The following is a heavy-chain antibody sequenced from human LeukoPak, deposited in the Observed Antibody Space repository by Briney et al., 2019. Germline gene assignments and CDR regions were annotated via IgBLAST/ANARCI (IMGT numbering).Heavy chain of an antibody. J-gene: IGHJ4*02. CDR2: IWHDGSNK. CDR3: ARSTHYYDSSGYYPDLRY. CDR1: GFTFSSYG. D-gene: IGHD3-22*01. V-gene: IGHV3-33*01. Sequence: GGSLRLSCAAYGFTFSSYGMHWVRQAPGKGLEWVAVIWHDGSNKYYADSVKGRFTISRDNSKNTLYLQMNSLRAEDTAVYYCARSTHYYDSSGYYPDLRYWGQGTLVTVSS.